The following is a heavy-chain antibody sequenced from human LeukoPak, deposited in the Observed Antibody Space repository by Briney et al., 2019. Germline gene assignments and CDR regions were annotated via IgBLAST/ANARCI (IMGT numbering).Heavy chain of an antibody. CDR2: FDPEDAKT. D-gene: IGHD3-22*01. V-gene: IGHV1-24*01. CDR1: GYTLTELS. J-gene: IGHJ5*02. Sequence: ASVKVSCKVSGYTLTELSMHWVRQAPGKGLEWMGGFDPEDAKTIYAQKFQGRVTMTEDTSTDTAYMELSSLRSEDTAVYYCATDLYLYDNSGENAGWFDPWGRGTLVTVSS. CDR3: ATDLYLYDNSGENAGWFDP.